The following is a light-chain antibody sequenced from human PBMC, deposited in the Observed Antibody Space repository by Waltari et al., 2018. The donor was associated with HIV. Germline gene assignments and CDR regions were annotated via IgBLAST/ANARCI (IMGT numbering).Light chain of an antibody. Sequence: DIQMTQSPSTLSVSVGDRVTITCRASHFIGVWLAWFQQKPGKAPSLLIYKASTLETGVPSRFSGSGSGTEFTLTISSLQPDDFATYYCQHYNSYPPSFGQGTKLEIK. V-gene: IGKV1-5*03. CDR3: QHYNSYPPS. J-gene: IGKJ2*03. CDR2: KAS. CDR1: HFIGVW.